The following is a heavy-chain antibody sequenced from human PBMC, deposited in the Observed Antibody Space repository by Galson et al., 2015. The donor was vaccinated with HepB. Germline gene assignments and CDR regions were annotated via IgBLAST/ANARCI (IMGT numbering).Heavy chain of an antibody. CDR2: INPSCGST. J-gene: IGHJ1*01. V-gene: IGHV1-46*03. CDR3: AREGGDEIVGATKGGEYFQH. CDR1: GYTFTSYY. D-gene: IGHD1-26*01. Sequence: SVKVSCKASGYTFTSYYMHWVRQAPGQGLEWMGIINPSCGSTSYAQKFQGRFTMTRDTSTSTVNMELSSLRSEDTGVYYCAREGGDEIVGATKGGEYFQHWGQGTLVTVSS.